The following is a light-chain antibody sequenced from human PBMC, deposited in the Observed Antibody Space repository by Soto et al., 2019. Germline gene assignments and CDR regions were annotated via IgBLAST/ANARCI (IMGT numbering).Light chain of an antibody. J-gene: IGLJ2*01. Sequence: QSALTQPPSASGSPGQSVTISCTGTSSDVVGYNYVSWYQQHPGKAPKLLIYDISKRLSGVPDRFSGSKSGNTASLTVSGLQAEDEADYYCSSYAGSNNLVFGGGTKVTVL. V-gene: IGLV2-8*01. CDR3: SSYAGSNNLV. CDR1: SSDVVGYNY. CDR2: DIS.